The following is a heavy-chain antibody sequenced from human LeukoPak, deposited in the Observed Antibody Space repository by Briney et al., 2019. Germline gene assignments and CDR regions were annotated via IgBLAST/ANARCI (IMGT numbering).Heavy chain of an antibody. J-gene: IGHJ4*02. CDR1: GGSISSGGYY. V-gene: IGHV4-30-2*02. CDR2: IYHSGST. CDR3: ANGRAVAGKGQVALDY. D-gene: IGHD6-19*01. Sequence: SQTLSLTCTVSGGSISSGGYYWSWIRQPPGKGLEWIGYIYHSGSTNYNPSLKSRVTISVDTSKNQFSLKLSSVTAADTAVYYCANGRAVAGKGQVALDYWGQGTLVTVSS.